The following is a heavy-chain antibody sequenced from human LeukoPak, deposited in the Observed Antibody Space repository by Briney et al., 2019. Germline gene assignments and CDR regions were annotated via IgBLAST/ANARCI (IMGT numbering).Heavy chain of an antibody. CDR3: ARGRDIVLAGLSVLHDY. D-gene: IGHD2-8*02. V-gene: IGHV1-2*02. CDR1: GYTFTGYY. Sequence: ASLKVSCKASGYTFTGYYLHWMRQAPGQGLEWMGWINPNSGGTKYAQKFQGRVAMTRDTSISTAYMELSRLTSDDTAVYDCARGRDIVLAGLSVLHDYWGQGTLVTVSS. J-gene: IGHJ4*02. CDR2: INPNSGGT.